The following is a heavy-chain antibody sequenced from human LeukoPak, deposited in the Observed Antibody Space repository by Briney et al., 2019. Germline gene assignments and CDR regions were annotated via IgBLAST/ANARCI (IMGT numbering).Heavy chain of an antibody. J-gene: IGHJ6*02. Sequence: SETLSLTCAVYDGSFSVYYWSWIRQPPGKGLEWIGEINHSGSTNYNPSLKSRVTISVDTSKNQFSLKLSSVTAADTAVYYCARGERGSGWYLHGMDVWGQGTTVTVSS. CDR3: ARGERGSGWYLHGMDV. V-gene: IGHV4-34*01. CDR2: INHSGST. D-gene: IGHD6-19*01. CDR1: DGSFSVYY.